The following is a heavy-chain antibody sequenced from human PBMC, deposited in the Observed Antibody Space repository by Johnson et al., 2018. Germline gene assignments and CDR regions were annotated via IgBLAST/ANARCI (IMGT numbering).Heavy chain of an antibody. J-gene: IGHJ1*01. V-gene: IGHV4-59*01. CDR1: GGSISGYY. CDR2: IYYSGST. D-gene: IGHD6-19*01. Sequence: QVQLQESGPGLVKPSETLSLTCTVSGGSISGYYWTWIRPPPGKELEWSGFIYYSGSTHYNPSLRGRVTISVDTSKNQFSLKLTSVTAADTAVYYCARAVAGAAEYFQHWGQGTLVTVSS. CDR3: ARAVAGAAEYFQH.